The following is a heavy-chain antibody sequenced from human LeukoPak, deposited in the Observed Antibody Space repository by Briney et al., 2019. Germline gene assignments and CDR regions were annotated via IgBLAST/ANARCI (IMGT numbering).Heavy chain of an antibody. D-gene: IGHD3-10*01. J-gene: IGHJ6*03. V-gene: IGHV3-23*01. Sequence: GGSLRLSCAASGFTFSNYAMSWVRQARWKGLEWVPSISGSGAGTYYADSVKGRFTTSRDISKNTLYLQMKSLRAEDTAVYYCAKSETYGSGNSPYYYYYYMDVWGEGTTVTVSS. CDR1: GFTFSNYA. CDR3: AKSETYGSGNSPYYYYYYMDV. CDR2: ISGSGAGT.